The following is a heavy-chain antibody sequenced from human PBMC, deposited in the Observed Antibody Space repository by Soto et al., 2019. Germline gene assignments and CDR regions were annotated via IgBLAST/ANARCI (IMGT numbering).Heavy chain of an antibody. Sequence: EVQLVESGGGLVQPGRSLRLSCAASGFTFDDYAMHWVRQAPGKGVEWVSGISWNSGSIGYADSVKGRFTISRDNAKNSLYLQMNSLRAEDTALYYCAKDQNPYGGNGPRLQHWGQGTLVTVSS. D-gene: IGHD3-10*01. V-gene: IGHV3-9*01. CDR2: ISWNSGSI. CDR1: GFTFDDYA. J-gene: IGHJ1*01. CDR3: AKDQNPYGGNGPRLQH.